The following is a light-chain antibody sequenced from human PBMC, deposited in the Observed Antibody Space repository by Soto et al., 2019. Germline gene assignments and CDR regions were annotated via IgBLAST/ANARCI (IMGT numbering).Light chain of an antibody. CDR3: QQYNNLLT. CDR2: DAS. Sequence: DIQMTQSPSTLSASVGDRVTITCRASQSIGSWLAWYQQKPGKAPKVLIYDASSLESGVPSRFSGSGSGTEFTLTSSGLQPDDFATYYCQQYNNLLTFGGGTRVEIK. CDR1: QSIGSW. V-gene: IGKV1-5*01. J-gene: IGKJ4*01.